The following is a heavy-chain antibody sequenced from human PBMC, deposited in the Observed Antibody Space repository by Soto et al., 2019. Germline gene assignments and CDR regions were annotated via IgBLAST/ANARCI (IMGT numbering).Heavy chain of an antibody. CDR2: ITNTGETI. CDR1: GFTFSTYN. CDR3: ARDGDRGYDMDV. J-gene: IGHJ6*02. Sequence: EVQMVESGGGLVQPGGSLRLSCAGSGFTFSTYNMDWVRQAPGKVLEWISYITNTGETIYYADSVRGRFTISRDNAKKPLFLQMKSLRDEDTAVYYCARDGDRGYDMDVWGQGTTVTVSS. V-gene: IGHV3-48*02.